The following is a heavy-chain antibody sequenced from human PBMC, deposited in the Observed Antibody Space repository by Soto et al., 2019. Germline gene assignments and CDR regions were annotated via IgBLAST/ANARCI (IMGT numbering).Heavy chain of an antibody. V-gene: IGHV3-11*06. CDR1: GFTFSDYY. CDR3: ARHYYGSSHYSPFDY. D-gene: IGHD3-22*01. Sequence: QVPLVESGGGFVKPGGSLRLSCAASGFTFSDYYMSWIRQAPGKGLEWVSYISISSTSTNSADSVKGRFTIPRDNAKNSLYLQMNSLRAEDTAVYYCARHYYGSSHYSPFDYWGQGTLVTVSS. J-gene: IGHJ4*02. CDR2: ISISSTST.